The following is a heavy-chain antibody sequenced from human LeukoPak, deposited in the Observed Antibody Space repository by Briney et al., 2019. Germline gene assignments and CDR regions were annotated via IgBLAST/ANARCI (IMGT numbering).Heavy chain of an antibody. CDR2: IYSGGST. CDR1: GYAVSSNY. D-gene: IGHD1-26*01. J-gene: IGHJ3*02. Sequence: GGSLRLSCAASGYAVSSNYMSWVRQAPGKGLEWVSIIYSGGSTFYADSVKGRFTISRDNSKNTLYLQMNSLRAEDTAVYYCARGGSYLSAFDIWGQGTMVTVSS. CDR3: ARGGSYLSAFDI. V-gene: IGHV3-53*01.